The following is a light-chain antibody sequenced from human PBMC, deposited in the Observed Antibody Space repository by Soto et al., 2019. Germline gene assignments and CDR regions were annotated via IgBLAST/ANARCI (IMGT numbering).Light chain of an antibody. CDR3: MQGTHWNT. V-gene: IGKV2-30*01. CDR2: KVS. Sequence: DVVMTQSPLSLPVTLGQPASISCRSSQSLVSSDGNTYLSWFHQRPGQSPRRLIYKVSSRDSGVPDRFSGSGSCTDFTLKISRVEAEDVGLYYCMQGTHWNTFGQGTKLEIK. CDR1: QSLVSSDGNTY. J-gene: IGKJ2*01.